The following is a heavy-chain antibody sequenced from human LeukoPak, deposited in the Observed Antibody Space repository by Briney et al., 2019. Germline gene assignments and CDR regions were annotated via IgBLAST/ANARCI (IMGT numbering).Heavy chain of an antibody. CDR1: GFTFSSYG. Sequence: GGSLRLSCAASGFTFSSYGMHWVRQAPGKGLEWVAVISYDGSNKYYADSVKGRFTISRDNSKNTLYLQMNSLRAEDTAVYYCARVSYCSGGSCYSGAFDIWGQGTMVTVSS. CDR2: ISYDGSNK. D-gene: IGHD2-15*01. V-gene: IGHV3-30*19. CDR3: ARVSYCSGGSCYSGAFDI. J-gene: IGHJ3*02.